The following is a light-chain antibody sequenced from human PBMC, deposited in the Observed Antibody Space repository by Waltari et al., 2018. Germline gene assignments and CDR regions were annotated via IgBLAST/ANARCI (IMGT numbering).Light chain of an antibody. CDR3: QAWDSNTFVV. Sequence: SDELTHPPSVSVSPRQTATTTCSGPGSGERSVSWYQQRPGQSPVLVLYQDNKRASGIPERFSGSNSGNTATLTISETQAMDEADYFCQAWDSNTFVVFGGGTKLTVL. CDR1: GSGERS. V-gene: IGLV3-1*01. CDR2: QDN. J-gene: IGLJ2*01.